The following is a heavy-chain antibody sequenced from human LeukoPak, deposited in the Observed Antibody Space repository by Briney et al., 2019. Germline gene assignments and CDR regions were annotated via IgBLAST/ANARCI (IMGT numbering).Heavy chain of an antibody. D-gene: IGHD3-22*01. V-gene: IGHV4-34*01. CDR2: INHSGST. Sequence: PSETLSLTCAVYGGSFSGYYWSWIRQPPGKGLEWIGEINHSGSTNYNPSLKSRVTISVDTSKNQFSLKLSSVTAADTAVYYCARPGYYYDSSGYHYRDYWGQGTLVTVSS. CDR3: ARPGYYYDSSGYHYRDY. J-gene: IGHJ4*02. CDR1: GGSFSGYY.